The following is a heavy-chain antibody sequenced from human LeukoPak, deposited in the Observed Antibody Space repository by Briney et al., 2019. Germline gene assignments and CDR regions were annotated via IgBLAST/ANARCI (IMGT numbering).Heavy chain of an antibody. J-gene: IGHJ6*04. CDR2: ISGSGGST. CDR1: GFTFSSYS. V-gene: IGHV3-21*01. Sequence: PGGSLRLSCAGSGFTFSSYSMTWVRQAPGKGLEWVSAISGSGGSTYYADSVKGRFTISRDNAKNSLYLQMNSLRAEDTAVYYCARGPYGSGRLDVWGKGTTVTISS. CDR3: ARGPYGSGRLDV. D-gene: IGHD3-10*01.